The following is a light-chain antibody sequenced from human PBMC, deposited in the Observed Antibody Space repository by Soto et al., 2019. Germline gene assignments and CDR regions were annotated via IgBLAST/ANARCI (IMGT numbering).Light chain of an antibody. CDR3: CSYAGSITSV. CDR1: SSDVANYNF. V-gene: IGLV2-23*02. J-gene: IGLJ1*01. Sequence: QSALTQPASVSGSPGRSITISCTGTSSDVANYNFVTWYQQHPGKAPKLMIYEVSKRPSGVSDRFSGSKSGNTASLTISGLQAEDEADYYCCSYAGSITSVFGTGTKVTVL. CDR2: EVS.